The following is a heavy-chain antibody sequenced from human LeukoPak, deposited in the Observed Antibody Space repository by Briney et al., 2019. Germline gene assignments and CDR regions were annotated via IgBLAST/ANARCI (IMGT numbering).Heavy chain of an antibody. Sequence: GGSLRLSCAASGFTFYDYAMHWVRQAPGKGLEWVSLISWDGGSTYYADSVKGRFTISRDNSKNSLYLHMNSLRAEDTALYYCAKAGYCSGGSCYDVEIGSPYFDYWGQGTLVTVSS. CDR1: GFTFYDYA. D-gene: IGHD2-15*01. CDR2: ISWDGGST. CDR3: AKAGYCSGGSCYDVEIGSPYFDY. V-gene: IGHV3-43D*03. J-gene: IGHJ4*02.